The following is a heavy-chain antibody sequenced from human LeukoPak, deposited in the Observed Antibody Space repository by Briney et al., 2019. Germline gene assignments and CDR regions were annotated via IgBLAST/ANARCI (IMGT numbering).Heavy chain of an antibody. CDR3: ARGPRAAADDY. CDR1: GYTFINYA. Sequence: GASVKVSCKASGYTFINYAINWGRQALGQRLEWLGWINAGSGNTKSSQKFQGRVTITRDTSASTAYLELSSLRPEDTAVYYCARGPRAAADDYWGQGTLVTVSS. J-gene: IGHJ4*02. CDR2: INAGSGNT. D-gene: IGHD6-13*01. V-gene: IGHV1-3*01.